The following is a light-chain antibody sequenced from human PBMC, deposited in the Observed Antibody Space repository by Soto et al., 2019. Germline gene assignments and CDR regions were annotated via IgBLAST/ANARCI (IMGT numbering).Light chain of an antibody. Sequence: EIVLTQSPATLSLSPGERAPLSCRASQSVSSYLAWYQQKAGQAPRLLIYDASNRATGIPARFSGSGSGTDFTLTISSLEPEDFAVYYCQQRSNWPPLTFGGGTKVEIK. V-gene: IGKV3-11*01. CDR3: QQRSNWPPLT. J-gene: IGKJ4*01. CDR1: QSVSSY. CDR2: DAS.